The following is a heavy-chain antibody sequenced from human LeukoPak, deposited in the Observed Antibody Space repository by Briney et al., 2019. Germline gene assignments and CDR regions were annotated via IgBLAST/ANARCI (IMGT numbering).Heavy chain of an antibody. D-gene: IGHD1-26*01. Sequence: PSETLSLTCTVSGGSISSSSYYWGWIRQPPGKGLEWIGSIYYSGSTYYNPSLKSRVTISVDTSKNQFSLKLSSVTAADTAVYYCARDDSGSYYGFVYWGQGTLVTVSS. J-gene: IGHJ4*02. CDR3: ARDDSGSYYGFVY. CDR1: GGSISSSSYY. CDR2: IYYSGST. V-gene: IGHV4-39*07.